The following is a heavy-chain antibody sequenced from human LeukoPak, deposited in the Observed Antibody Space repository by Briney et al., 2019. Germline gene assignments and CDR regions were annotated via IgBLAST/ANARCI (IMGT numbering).Heavy chain of an antibody. Sequence: PSETLSLTCTVSGGSISSSSYYWGWIRQPPGKGLEWIGSIYYSGSTYYNPSLKSRVTISVDTSKNQFSLKLSSVTAADTAVYYCARGGSSGLTFFDYWGQGTLVTVSS. D-gene: IGHD6-19*01. CDR3: ARGGSSGLTFFDY. CDR2: IYYSGST. J-gene: IGHJ4*02. CDR1: GGSISSSSYY. V-gene: IGHV4-39*01.